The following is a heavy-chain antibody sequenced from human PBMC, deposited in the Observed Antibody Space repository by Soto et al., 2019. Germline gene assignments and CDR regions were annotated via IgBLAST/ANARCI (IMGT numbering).Heavy chain of an antibody. CDR2: ISAYNGNT. D-gene: IGHD3-10*01. Sequence: ASVKVSCKASGYTFSGYYIHWLRQAPGQGLEWMGWISAYNGNTNYAQKLQGRVTMTTDTSTSTAYMELRSLRSDDTAVYYCARDKAARGYYYGMDVWGQGTTVTVSS. J-gene: IGHJ6*02. CDR1: GYTFSGYY. CDR3: ARDKAARGYYYGMDV. V-gene: IGHV1-18*04.